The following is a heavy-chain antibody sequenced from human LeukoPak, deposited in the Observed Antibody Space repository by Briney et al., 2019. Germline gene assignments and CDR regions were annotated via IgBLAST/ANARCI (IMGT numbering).Heavy chain of an antibody. D-gene: IGHD6-13*01. CDR3: ASRGEYSSSWYGMDV. V-gene: IGHV3-53*01. Sequence: GGSLRLSCAASGFTVSSNYMTWVRQAPGKGLEWVSVFYSSGTTNYADSVKGRFIISRDNSKNTLYLQMNSLRAEDTAVYYCASRGEYSSSWYGMDVWGQGTTVTVSS. CDR1: GFTVSSNY. CDR2: FYSSGTT. J-gene: IGHJ6*02.